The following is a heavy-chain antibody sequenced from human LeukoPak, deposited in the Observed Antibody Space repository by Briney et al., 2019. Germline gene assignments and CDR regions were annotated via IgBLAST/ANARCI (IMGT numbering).Heavy chain of an antibody. Sequence: GGSLRLSCAASGFTFSSYGMHGVRQAPGKGLEGVAVISYDGSNKYYADSVKGRFTISRDNSKNTLYLQMNSLRAEDTAVYYCAKDGYDFWSGYYGGYFDYWGQGTLVTVSS. CDR3: AKDGYDFWSGYYGGYFDY. V-gene: IGHV3-30*18. CDR2: ISYDGSNK. D-gene: IGHD3-3*01. J-gene: IGHJ4*02. CDR1: GFTFSSYG.